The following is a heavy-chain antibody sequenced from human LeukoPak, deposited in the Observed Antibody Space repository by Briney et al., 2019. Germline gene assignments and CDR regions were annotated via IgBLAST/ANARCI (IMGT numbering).Heavy chain of an antibody. CDR2: ITGSSNYI. D-gene: IGHD3-9*01. Sequence: PGGSLRLACAASGFTFSSYSMNWVRQAPGKGLECVSSITGSSNYIYHADSVRGRFTISRDNARNSLYLQMNSLRAEDTAVYYCVRDPDILTGIAFDIWGQGTMVTVSS. CDR3: VRDPDILTGIAFDI. CDR1: GFTFSSYS. J-gene: IGHJ3*02. V-gene: IGHV3-21*04.